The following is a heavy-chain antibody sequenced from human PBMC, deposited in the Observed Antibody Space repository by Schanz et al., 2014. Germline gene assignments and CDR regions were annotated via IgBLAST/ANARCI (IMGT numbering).Heavy chain of an antibody. CDR3: AKAADWPVTRFDP. CDR2: LSEGGGGT. V-gene: IGHV3-23*04. J-gene: IGHJ5*02. Sequence: EVQLVESGGGLVQPGGSLRLSCAASGFTFSSYSMSWVRQAPGKGLEWVSALSEGGGGTHYADSVRGRFTISSDSSKNTLYLQRSSLRADDTAVYYCAKAADWPVTRFDPWGQGTLVTVSS. D-gene: IGHD3-9*01. CDR1: GFTFSSYS.